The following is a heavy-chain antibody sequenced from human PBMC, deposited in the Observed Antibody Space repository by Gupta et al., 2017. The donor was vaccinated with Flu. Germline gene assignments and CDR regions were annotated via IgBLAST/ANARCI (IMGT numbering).Heavy chain of an antibody. J-gene: IGHJ4*02. V-gene: IGHV3-30*18. D-gene: IGHD2-8*01. Sequence: HWVRQAPGKGLEWVAVISYDGSKKSYADSVKGRFTISRDNSKNTLSLQMNSLTPDDTAVYYCAKAQDIVLMVYAFAGPLDSWGQGTPVTISS. CDR2: ISYDGSKK. CDR3: AKAQDIVLMVYAFAGPLDS.